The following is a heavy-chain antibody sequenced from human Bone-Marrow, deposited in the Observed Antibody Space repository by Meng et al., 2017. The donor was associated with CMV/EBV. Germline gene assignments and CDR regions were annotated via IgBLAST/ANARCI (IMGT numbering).Heavy chain of an antibody. CDR2: MNPNRGNT. CDR1: GYTFTSYD. V-gene: IGHV1-8*01. J-gene: IGHJ6*02. D-gene: IGHD3-3*01. CDR3: ARPNPQRYYDFWRGYPTYYYYGMDV. Sequence: ASVKVSCKASGYTFTSYDINWVRQATGQGLEWMGWMNPNRGNTGYAQKFQGRVTMTRNTSISTAYMELGSLRSEDTAVYYCARPNPQRYYDFWRGYPTYYYYGMDVWGQGTTVTVSS.